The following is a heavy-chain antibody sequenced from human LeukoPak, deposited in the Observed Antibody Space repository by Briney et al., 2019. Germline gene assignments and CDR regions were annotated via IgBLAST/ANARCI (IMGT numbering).Heavy chain of an antibody. D-gene: IGHD2-8*01. CDR1: GFAFSIYD. CDR2: IGTTDNT. V-gene: IGHV3-13*01. Sequence: GGSLRLSCSASGFAFSIYDMHWVRQPTGKGLEWVSAIGTTDNTYYIDSVKGRFTISRENAKNSLYLQMNSLRAEDTAIYYCARVPTNSWYNWFDPWGQGTLVTVSS. J-gene: IGHJ5*02. CDR3: ARVPTNSWYNWFDP.